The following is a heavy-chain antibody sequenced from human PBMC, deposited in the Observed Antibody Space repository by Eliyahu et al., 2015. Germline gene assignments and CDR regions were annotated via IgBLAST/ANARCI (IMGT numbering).Heavy chain of an antibody. V-gene: IGHV1-69*01. Sequence: QVQLVQSGAEVKKPGSSVKVXCKASXGXFXSYAISWVRQAPGQGLEWMGGIIPIFGTANYAQKFQGRVTITADESTSTAYMELSSLRSEDTAVYYCARGTDILTGLNPTYFDYWGQGTLVTVSS. CDR2: IIPIFGTA. D-gene: IGHD3-9*01. J-gene: IGHJ4*02. CDR1: XGXFXSYA. CDR3: ARGTDILTGLNPTYFDY.